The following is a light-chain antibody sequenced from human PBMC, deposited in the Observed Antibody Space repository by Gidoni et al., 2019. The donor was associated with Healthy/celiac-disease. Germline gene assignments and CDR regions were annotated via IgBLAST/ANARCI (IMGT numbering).Light chain of an antibody. V-gene: IGKV1-39*01. CDR3: QQSYSTLRT. Sequence: DIQMTQSPSSLSASVGDRVTITCRASQSISSYLNWYQQKPGKAPKLLIYAASSLQSGVPSRFSGSGSGTDFTLTISSLQHEDFATYYCQQSYSTLRTFGGGTKVEIK. J-gene: IGKJ4*01. CDR1: QSISSY. CDR2: AAS.